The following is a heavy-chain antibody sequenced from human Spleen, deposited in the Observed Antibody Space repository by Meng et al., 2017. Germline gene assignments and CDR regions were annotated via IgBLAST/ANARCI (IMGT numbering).Heavy chain of an antibody. Sequence: SETLSLTCAISGDSVSCNSAAWNWIRQSPSRGLEWLGRTYYRSKWYKDYAVSVESRITINPDTSKNHFSLQLKYVTPEDTAVYYCARDDLYYDSSGYYDYWGQGTLVTVSS. V-gene: IGHV6-1*01. D-gene: IGHD3-22*01. J-gene: IGHJ4*02. CDR2: TYYRSKWYK. CDR3: ARDDLYYDSSGYYDY. CDR1: GDSVSCNSAA.